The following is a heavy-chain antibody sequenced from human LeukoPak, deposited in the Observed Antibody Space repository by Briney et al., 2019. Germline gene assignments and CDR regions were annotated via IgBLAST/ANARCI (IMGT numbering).Heavy chain of an antibody. Sequence: PGGSLRLSCTTSGFTFGDYAVSWVRQAPGKGLEWVGFIRAKGYGGTTEYAASVKGRFTISRDDSKSIAYLQVNSLKTEDTAVYYCTGSFGELSFFAHWGQGTLVTVSS. CDR2: IRAKGYGGTT. J-gene: IGHJ4*02. V-gene: IGHV3-49*04. D-gene: IGHD3-10*01. CDR3: TGSFGELSFFAH. CDR1: GFTFGDYA.